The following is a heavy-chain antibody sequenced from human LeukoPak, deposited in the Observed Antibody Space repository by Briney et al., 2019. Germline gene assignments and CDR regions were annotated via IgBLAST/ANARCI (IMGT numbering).Heavy chain of an antibody. J-gene: IGHJ4*02. CDR1: GYTFTGYY. Sequence: ASVKVSCKASGYTFTGYYMHWVRQAPGQGLEWMGWINPNSGGTNYAQKFQGRVTMTRDTSVSTAYMELSRLRSDDTAVYYCARDEYSSSSYGYWGQGTLVTASS. V-gene: IGHV1-2*02. CDR2: INPNSGGT. D-gene: IGHD6-6*01. CDR3: ARDEYSSSSYGY.